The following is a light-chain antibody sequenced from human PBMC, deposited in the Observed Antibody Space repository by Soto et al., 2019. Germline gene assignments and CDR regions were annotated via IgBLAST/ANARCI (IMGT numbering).Light chain of an antibody. CDR3: CSYAGGSNV. CDR2: EGS. V-gene: IGLV2-23*03. J-gene: IGLJ1*01. CDR1: SSDVGSYKF. Sequence: QSVLTQPASVSGSPGQSITISCTGTSSDVGSYKFVSWYQQHPGKAPKLMIYEGSKRPSGVSDRFSGSKSGNTASLTISGLQADDEADYFCCSYAGGSNVFGTGTKLTV.